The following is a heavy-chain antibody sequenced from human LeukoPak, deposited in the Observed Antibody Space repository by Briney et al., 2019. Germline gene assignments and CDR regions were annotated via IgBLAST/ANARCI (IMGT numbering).Heavy chain of an antibody. J-gene: IGHJ6*03. CDR3: ARSNDILTGYYYYYMDV. Sequence: PSETLSLTCTVSGGSISSYYWSWIRQPAGKGLEWIGRIYTSGSTNYNPSLKSRVTMSVDTSKNQFSLKLSSVTAADTAVYSCARSNDILTGYYYYYMDVWGKGTTVIVSS. CDR1: GGSISSYY. V-gene: IGHV4-4*07. CDR2: IYTSGST. D-gene: IGHD3-9*01.